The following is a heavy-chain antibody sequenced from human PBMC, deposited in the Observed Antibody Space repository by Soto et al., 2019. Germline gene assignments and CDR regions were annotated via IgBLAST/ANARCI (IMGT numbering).Heavy chain of an antibody. CDR3: ARDIALQHYYYYSMDV. Sequence: QVQLVESGGGVVQPGRSLRLSCAASGFTFSSYAMHWVRQAPGKGLEWVAVISYDGSNKYYADSVKGRFTISRDNYKNTLYLQMNSLRAEDTAVYYCARDIALQHYYYYSMDVWGQGTTVTVSS. CDR2: ISYDGSNK. CDR1: GFTFSSYA. D-gene: IGHD6-13*01. J-gene: IGHJ6*02. V-gene: IGHV3-30-3*01.